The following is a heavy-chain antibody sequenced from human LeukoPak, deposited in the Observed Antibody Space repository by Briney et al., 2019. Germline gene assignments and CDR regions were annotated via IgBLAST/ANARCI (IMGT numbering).Heavy chain of an antibody. CDR2: INPSGGST. CDR3: ARDRGLVVTPYYYYYMDV. J-gene: IGHJ6*03. D-gene: IGHD4-23*01. CDR1: GYTFTTYY. Sequence: ASVKVSCKASGYTFTTYYMHWVRQAPGQGLEWMGIINPSGGSTSYAQKFQGRVTMTRDTSTSTVYMELSSLRSEDTAVYYCARDRGLVVTPYYYYYMDVWGKGTTVTISS. V-gene: IGHV1-46*01.